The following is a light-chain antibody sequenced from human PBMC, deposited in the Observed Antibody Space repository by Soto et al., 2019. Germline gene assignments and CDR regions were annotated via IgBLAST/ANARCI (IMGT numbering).Light chain of an antibody. CDR3: PHRYCTPQT. V-gene: IGKV1-39*01. CDR1: QSISSY. J-gene: IGKJ1*01. CDR2: AAS. Sequence: DMRMSQYPSCRSASVEDRVTITCRASQSISSYLNWYQQKPGKAPKLLIYAASSLQSGVPSRFSGSGSGTDFTLTISSLQPEDCATYYCPHRYCTPQTFGHGTKVDIK.